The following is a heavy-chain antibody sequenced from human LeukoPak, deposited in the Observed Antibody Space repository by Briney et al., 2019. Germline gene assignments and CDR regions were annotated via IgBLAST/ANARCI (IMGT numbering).Heavy chain of an antibody. Sequence: QPGGSLRLSCAASGFTFSSYAMHWVRQAPGKGLEWVAVISYGGSNKYYADSVKGRFTISRDNSKNTLYLQMNSLRAEDTAVYYCASGVVVITRDAFDIWGQGTMVTVSS. J-gene: IGHJ3*02. D-gene: IGHD3-22*01. CDR2: ISYGGSNK. CDR1: GFTFSSYA. CDR3: ASGVVVITRDAFDI. V-gene: IGHV3-30-3*01.